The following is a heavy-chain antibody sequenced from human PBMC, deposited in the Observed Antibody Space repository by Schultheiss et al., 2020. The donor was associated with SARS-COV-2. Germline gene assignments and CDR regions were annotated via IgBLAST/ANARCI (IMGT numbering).Heavy chain of an antibody. CDR1: GGSISSGDYY. D-gene: IGHD3-10*01. J-gene: IGHJ4*02. CDR2: IYYSGST. Sequence: SETLSLTCTVSGGSISSGDYYWSWIRQPPGKGLEWIGYIYYSGSTNYNPSLKSRVTISVDRSKNQFSLKLSSVTAADTAVYYCARDSARATDYWGQGTLVTVSS. CDR3: ARDSARATDY. V-gene: IGHV4-61*08.